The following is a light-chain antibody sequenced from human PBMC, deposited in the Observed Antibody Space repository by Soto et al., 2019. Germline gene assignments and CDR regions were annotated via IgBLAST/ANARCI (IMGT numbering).Light chain of an antibody. CDR2: DAS. J-gene: IGKJ4*01. V-gene: IGKV3-20*01. CDR1: QSVRSNY. CDR3: QQYGSTPLT. Sequence: IVLKQSPYTLSLSPGERATLSCRASQSVRSNYLAWYQQKPGQAPRFLIYDASSRATGIPDRFSGSGSGTDFTLTISRLEPEDFAVYYCQQYGSTPLTFGGGTKVDIK.